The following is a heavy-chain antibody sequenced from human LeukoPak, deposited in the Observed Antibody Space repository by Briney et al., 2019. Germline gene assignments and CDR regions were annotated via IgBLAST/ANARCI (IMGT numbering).Heavy chain of an antibody. Sequence: GGSLRLSCAASGFTFSSYGMHWVRQAPGKGLEGVAVISYDGSNKYYADSVKGRFTISRDNSKNTLYLPMNSLRAEDTAVYYCVKDRGGSPFYGMDVWGQGTTVTVSS. CDR3: VKDRGGSPFYGMDV. CDR2: ISYDGSNK. CDR1: GFTFSSYG. J-gene: IGHJ6*02. V-gene: IGHV3-30*18. D-gene: IGHD1-26*01.